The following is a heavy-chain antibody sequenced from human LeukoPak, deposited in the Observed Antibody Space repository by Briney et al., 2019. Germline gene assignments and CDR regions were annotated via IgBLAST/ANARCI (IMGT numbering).Heavy chain of an antibody. D-gene: IGHD4/OR15-4a*01. J-gene: IGHJ6*02. CDR3: ARDPSRYGPKNYYYGMDV. V-gene: IGHV1-46*01. Sequence: ASVKVSCKASGYTFTSYYMHWVRQAPGQGLEWMGIINPSGGSTSYAQKFQGRVTMTRDTSTSTVYMELNSLRSEDTAVYYCARDPSRYGPKNYYYGMDVWGQGTTVTVSS. CDR1: GYTFTSYY. CDR2: INPSGGST.